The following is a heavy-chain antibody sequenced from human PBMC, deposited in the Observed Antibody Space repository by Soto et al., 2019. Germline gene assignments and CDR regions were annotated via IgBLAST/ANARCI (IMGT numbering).Heavy chain of an antibody. J-gene: IGHJ4*02. D-gene: IGHD2-15*01. V-gene: IGHV3-7*01. Sequence: ESGGGLVQPGGSLRLSCAASGFTFSSYWMTWVRQAPGKGLEWVANIKEDGSDKYYVDSVKGRFTISRDNAKNSLYLQMNSLRAEDTAVYYCARDRYCSGGSCYSRLFDNWGQGTLVTVSS. CDR3: ARDRYCSGGSCYSRLFDN. CDR2: IKEDGSDK. CDR1: GFTFSSYW.